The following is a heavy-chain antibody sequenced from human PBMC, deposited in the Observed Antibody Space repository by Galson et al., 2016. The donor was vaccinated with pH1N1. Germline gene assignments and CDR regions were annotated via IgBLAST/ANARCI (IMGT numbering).Heavy chain of an antibody. D-gene: IGHD1-14*01. V-gene: IGHV3-7*01. CDR2: IKQDGSEK. CDR1: GFTFSSYW. CDR3: VGPLGNPPGY. Sequence: SLRLSCAASGFTFSSYWMSWVRQAPGKGLEWVANIKQDGSEKYYVDSVKGRFTISRDNAKKSLYLQMNSLRAEDTAVNFCVGPLGNPPGYWGQGTLVTVSS. J-gene: IGHJ4*02.